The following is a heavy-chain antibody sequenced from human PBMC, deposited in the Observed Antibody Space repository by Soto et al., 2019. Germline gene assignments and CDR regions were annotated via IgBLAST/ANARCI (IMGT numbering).Heavy chain of an antibody. CDR1: GFTFSTYI. J-gene: IGHJ4*02. V-gene: IGHV3-21*01. CDR2: ISSSSSYK. D-gene: IGHD3-16*01. CDR3: ARDARDPIGAEFDY. Sequence: PGCALRLSCAASGFTFSTYIMHWVRQAPGKGLEWVSSISSSSSYKYYVDSVKGRFTISRDNAESSLYLQMNSLRAEDTAVYYCARDARDPIGAEFDYWGQGTLVTASS.